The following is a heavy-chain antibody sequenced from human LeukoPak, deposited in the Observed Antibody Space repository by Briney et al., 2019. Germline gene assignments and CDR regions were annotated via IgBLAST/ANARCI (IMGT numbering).Heavy chain of an antibody. Sequence: PGGSLRLSCATSGFTFSSYGIHWVRQAPGKGLEWVAFIRYDGSNKYYADSVKGRFTISRDNSKNTLYLQMNSLRAEDTAVYYCAKALSYYDLRFVMDYWGQGTLVTVSS. V-gene: IGHV3-30*02. CDR3: AKALSYYDLRFVMDY. D-gene: IGHD3-3*01. CDR1: GFTFSSYG. CDR2: IRYDGSNK. J-gene: IGHJ4*02.